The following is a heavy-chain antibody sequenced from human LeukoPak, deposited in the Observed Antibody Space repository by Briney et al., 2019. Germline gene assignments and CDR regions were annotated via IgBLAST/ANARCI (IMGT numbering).Heavy chain of an antibody. D-gene: IGHD2-2*01. Sequence: PGGPLRLSCAASGFTFSSYEMNWVRQAPGKGLEGVANIYLDGSRAYYVDSVKGRFTISRDNAKNSLFLQMNSLSAEDTAVYYCGRAGPVTKDHFIDVWGKGTTVTVSS. CDR1: GFTFSSYE. J-gene: IGHJ6*03. CDR3: GRAGPVTKDHFIDV. CDR2: IYLDGSRA. V-gene: IGHV3-7*01.